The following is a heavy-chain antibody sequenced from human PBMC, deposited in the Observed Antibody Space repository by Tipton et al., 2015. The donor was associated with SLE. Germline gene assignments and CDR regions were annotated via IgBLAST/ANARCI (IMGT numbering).Heavy chain of an antibody. CDR2: IYYSGST. D-gene: IGHD7-27*01. CDR3: ARRANWGQIDY. V-gene: IGHV4-31*03. Sequence: TLSLTCTVSGGSISSGGYYWSWIRQHPGKGLEWIGYIYYSGSTYYNPSLKSRVTISVNTSKNQFSLKLSSVTAADTAVYYCARRANWGQIDYWGQGTLVTVSS. CDR1: GGSISSGGYY. J-gene: IGHJ4*02.